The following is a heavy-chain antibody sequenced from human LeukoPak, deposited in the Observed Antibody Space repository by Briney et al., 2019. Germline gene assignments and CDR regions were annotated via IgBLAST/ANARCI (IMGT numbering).Heavy chain of an antibody. Sequence: GGSLRLSCAASGFTFSSYEMNWVRQAPGKGLECVSYITSSGSSTYYADSVKGRFTISRDNAKNSLYLQMNSLRADDTAFYYCTRVITTGVWNYPETPPFDYWGQGTLVAVSS. V-gene: IGHV3-48*03. CDR3: TRVITTGVWNYPETPPFDY. D-gene: IGHD1-7*01. J-gene: IGHJ4*02. CDR1: GFTFSSYE. CDR2: ITSSGSST.